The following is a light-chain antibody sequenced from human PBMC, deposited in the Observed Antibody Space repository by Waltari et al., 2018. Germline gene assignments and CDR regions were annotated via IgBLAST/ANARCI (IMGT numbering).Light chain of an antibody. J-gene: IGKJ2*01. CDR1: QSLLHGHGHYS. CDR2: MGS. CDR3: MQALQTPYT. Sequence: DIVLTQSPLSLPVTPGAPASISCRSTQSLLHGHGHYSLTWYLPRPGQSPQLLISMGSNRATGVPDRFSGSGSGTDFSLKISRVEAEDVGVYYCMQALQTPYTFGQGTRLEI. V-gene: IGKV2-28*01.